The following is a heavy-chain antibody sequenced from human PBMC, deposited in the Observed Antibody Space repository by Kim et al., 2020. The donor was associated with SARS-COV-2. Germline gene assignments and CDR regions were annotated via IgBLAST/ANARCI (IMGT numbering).Heavy chain of an antibody. V-gene: IGHV3-11*01. D-gene: IGHD3-3*01. CDR3: ARDGGSGITIFGVVINRGDIDY. Sequence: GGSLRLSCAASGFTFSDYYMSWIRQAPGKGLEWVSYISSSGSTIYYADSVKGRFTISRDNAKNSLYLQMNSLRAEDTAVYYCARDGGSGITIFGVVINRGDIDYWGQGTLVTVSS. CDR2: ISSSGSTI. J-gene: IGHJ4*02. CDR1: GFTFSDYY.